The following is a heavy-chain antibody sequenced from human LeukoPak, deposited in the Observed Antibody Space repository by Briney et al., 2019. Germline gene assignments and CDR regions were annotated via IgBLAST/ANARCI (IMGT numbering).Heavy chain of an antibody. V-gene: IGHV1-46*01. CDR2: INPSGGST. CDR1: GYTFTSYY. J-gene: IGHJ4*02. CDR3: ATSVSQKQWPPNYYFDY. D-gene: IGHD6-19*01. Sequence: GASVKVSCKASGYTFTSYYMHWVRPAPGQGLEWMGIINPSGGSTSYAQKFQGRVTMTRDTSTSTVYMELSSLRSEDTAVYYCATSVSQKQWPPNYYFDYWGQGTLVTVSS.